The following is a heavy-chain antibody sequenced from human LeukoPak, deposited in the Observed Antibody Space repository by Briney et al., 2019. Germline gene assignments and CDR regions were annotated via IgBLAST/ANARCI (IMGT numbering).Heavy chain of an antibody. CDR1: GFTFSNSW. CDR3: ARGGPYSSSSLDY. J-gene: IGHJ4*02. CDR2: IKYDGSST. D-gene: IGHD6-6*01. Sequence: GGSLRLSCAASGFTFSNSWMYWVRQTPAKGLLWVSRIKYDGSSTVYADSVKDRFTIPRDNAKNTLDLEMYSLRAEDTAVYYCARGGPYSSSSLDYWGQGTLVTVSS. V-gene: IGHV3-74*01.